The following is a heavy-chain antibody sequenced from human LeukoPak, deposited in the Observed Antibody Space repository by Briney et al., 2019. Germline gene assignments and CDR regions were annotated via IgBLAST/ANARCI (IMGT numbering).Heavy chain of an antibody. D-gene: IGHD2-2*01. CDR1: GGSISSSNW. J-gene: IGHJ4*02. CDR2: IYHSGST. V-gene: IGHV4-4*02. CDR3: ARDGGYCSSTSCYEPMMD. Sequence: SETLSLTCAVSGGSISSSNWWSWVRPPPGKGLEWIGEIYHSGSTNYNPSLKSRVTISVDKSKNQFSLKLSSVTAADTAVYYCARDGGYCSSTSCYEPMMDWGQGTLVTVSS.